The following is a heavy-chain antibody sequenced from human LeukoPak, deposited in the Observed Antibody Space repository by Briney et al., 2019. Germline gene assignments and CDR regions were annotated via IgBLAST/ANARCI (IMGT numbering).Heavy chain of an antibody. CDR2: IIPILGIA. Sequence: GGPVKVSCKASGGTFSSYAISWVRQAPGQGLEWMGRIIPILGIANYAQKFQGRVTITADKSTSTAYMELSSLRSEDTAVYYCARGGYSSSWYCLDYWGQGTLVTVSS. D-gene: IGHD6-13*01. CDR1: GGTFSSYA. V-gene: IGHV1-69*04. J-gene: IGHJ4*02. CDR3: ARGGYSSSWYCLDY.